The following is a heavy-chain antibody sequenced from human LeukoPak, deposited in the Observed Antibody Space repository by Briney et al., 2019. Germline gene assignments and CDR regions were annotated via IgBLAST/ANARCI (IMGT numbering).Heavy chain of an antibody. V-gene: IGHV3-30*04. J-gene: IGHJ4*02. D-gene: IGHD6-13*01. Sequence: GGSLRLSCAASGFPFSSYSMTWVRQAPGKGLEWVAVISYDGSNKYYADSVKGRFTISRDNSKNTLYLQMNSLRAEDTAVYYCARDGYSSSWYYFDYWGQGTLVTVSS. CDR2: ISYDGSNK. CDR3: ARDGYSSSWYYFDY. CDR1: GFPFSSYS.